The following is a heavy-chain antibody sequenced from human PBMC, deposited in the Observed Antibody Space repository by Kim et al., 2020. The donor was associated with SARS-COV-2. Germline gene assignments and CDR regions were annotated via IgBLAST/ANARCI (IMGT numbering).Heavy chain of an antibody. Sequence: GGSLRLSCAASGFTFSSYGMHWVRQAPGKGLEWVAVIWYDGSNKYYADSVKGRFTISRDNSKNTLYLQMNSLRAEDTAVYYCARDSDPVYQSGYYYYGMDVWGQGTTVTVSS. J-gene: IGHJ6*02. D-gene: IGHD2-2*01. CDR2: IWYDGSNK. CDR1: GFTFSSYG. V-gene: IGHV3-33*01. CDR3: ARDSDPVYQSGYYYYGMDV.